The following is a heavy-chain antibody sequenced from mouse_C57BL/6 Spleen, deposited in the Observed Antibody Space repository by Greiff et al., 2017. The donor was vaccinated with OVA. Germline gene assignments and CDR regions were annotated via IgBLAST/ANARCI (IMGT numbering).Heavy chain of an antibody. D-gene: IGHD1-1*01. J-gene: IGHJ4*01. CDR1: GYSITSGYY. CDR3: ARYHYGSSFGAMDY. CDR2: ISYDGSN. V-gene: IGHV3-6*01. Sequence: EVQLQESGPGLVKPSQSLSLTCSVTGYSITSGYYWNWIRQFPGNKLEWMGYISYDGSNNYNPSLKNRISITRDTSKNQFFLKLNSVTTEDTATYYCARYHYGSSFGAMDYWGQGTSVTVSS.